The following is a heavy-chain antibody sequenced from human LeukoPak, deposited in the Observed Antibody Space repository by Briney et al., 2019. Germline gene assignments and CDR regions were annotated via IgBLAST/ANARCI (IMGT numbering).Heavy chain of an antibody. CDR1: GGSISNHH. CDR3: ARYCSGSDCYSMNGFGV. J-gene: IGHJ3*01. D-gene: IGHD2-15*01. V-gene: IGHV4-59*08. CDR2: IYYSGST. Sequence: SETLSLTCTVSGGSISNHHWSWIRQPPGKGLEWIGYIYYSGSTSYNPSLKSRVTISVDTSKTQFSLKLTSETAADTAVYYCARYCSGSDCYSMNGFGVWGQGTMVTVSS.